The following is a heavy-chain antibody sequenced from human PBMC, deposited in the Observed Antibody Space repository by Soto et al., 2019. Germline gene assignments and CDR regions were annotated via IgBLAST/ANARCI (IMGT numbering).Heavy chain of an antibody. V-gene: IGHV4-4*07. Sequence: PSETLSLTCTVSGGSISSYYWSWIGQPAGKGLEWIGRIYTSGSTNYNPSLKSRVTMSVDTSKNQFSLKLSSVTAADTAVYYCASSSFNVATLFHYFDYWGQGTLVTVSS. CDR2: IYTSGST. CDR3: ASSSFNVATLFHYFDY. J-gene: IGHJ4*02. D-gene: IGHD5-12*01. CDR1: GGSISSYY.